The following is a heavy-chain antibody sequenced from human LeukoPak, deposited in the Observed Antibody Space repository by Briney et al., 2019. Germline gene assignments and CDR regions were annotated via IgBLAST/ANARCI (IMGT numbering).Heavy chain of an antibody. Sequence: SETLSLTCTVSGYSISSDYYWGWIRQPPGKGLEWIASVSHSGSTYYNPSLKSRVTISVDTSKNQFSLKLSSVTAADTAVYYCANSAAVGTFYWGQGTLVTVSS. J-gene: IGHJ4*02. CDR1: GYSISSDYY. CDR2: VSHSGST. V-gene: IGHV4-38-2*02. D-gene: IGHD6-13*01. CDR3: ANSAAVGTFY.